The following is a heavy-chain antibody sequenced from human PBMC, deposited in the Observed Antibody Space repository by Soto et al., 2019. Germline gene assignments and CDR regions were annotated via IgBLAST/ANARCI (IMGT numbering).Heavy chain of an antibody. D-gene: IGHD3-22*01. CDR2: IYYRGST. CDR1: GGSISSRGYY. CDR3: ARDYYKYYDSSGYYRSPAY. V-gene: IGHV4-39*02. J-gene: IGHJ4*02. Sequence: SETLSLTCTVSGGSISSRGYYWGWIRQPPGKGLEWIGTIYYRGSTYYNPSLKSRVTISVDTSKNQFSLKLSSVTAADTAVYYCARDYYKYYDSSGYYRSPAYWGQGTLVTVSS.